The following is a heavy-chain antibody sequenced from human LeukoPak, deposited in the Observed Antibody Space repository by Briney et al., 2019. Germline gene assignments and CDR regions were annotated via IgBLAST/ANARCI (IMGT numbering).Heavy chain of an antibody. D-gene: IGHD2-15*01. CDR1: GGSISSYY. Sequence: SETLSLTCTVSGGSISSYYWSWIRQPPGKGLEWIGYIYYSGSTNYNPSLKSRVTISVDTSKSQFSLKLSSVTAADTAVYYCARKADSYWYFDLWGRGTLVTVSS. CDR2: IYYSGST. V-gene: IGHV4-59*01. CDR3: ARKADSYWYFDL. J-gene: IGHJ2*01.